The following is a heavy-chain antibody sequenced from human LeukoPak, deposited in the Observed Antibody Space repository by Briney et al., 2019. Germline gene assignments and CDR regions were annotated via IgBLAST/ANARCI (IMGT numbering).Heavy chain of an antibody. CDR3: AREGATASSGYFFDY. Sequence: GGSLRLSCAASGFTFSDYTMNWVRQAPGKGLEWVSFIGRSGTTIYYADSVKGRFTCSRDNAKNSLHLQMNSLRAEDTAVYYCAREGATASSGYFFDYWGQGSLVTVSS. V-gene: IGHV3-48*04. CDR1: GFTFSDYT. J-gene: IGHJ4*02. D-gene: IGHD5-18*01. CDR2: IGRSGTTI.